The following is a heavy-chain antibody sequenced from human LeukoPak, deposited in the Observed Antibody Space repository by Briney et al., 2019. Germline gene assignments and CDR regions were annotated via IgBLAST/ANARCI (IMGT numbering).Heavy chain of an antibody. D-gene: IGHD3-22*01. CDR3: ARDTYYYDTSGNNWFDP. V-gene: IGHV4-39*07. CDR1: GASISSSTYY. Sequence: SETLSLTCTVSGASISSSTYYWAWIRQPPGKGLEWIGSIYYSGRTYYNPSLKSRVTISVDTSKNQFSLKLSSVTAADTAVYYCARDTYYYDTSGNNWFDPWGQGTLVTVSS. J-gene: IGHJ5*02. CDR2: IYYSGRT.